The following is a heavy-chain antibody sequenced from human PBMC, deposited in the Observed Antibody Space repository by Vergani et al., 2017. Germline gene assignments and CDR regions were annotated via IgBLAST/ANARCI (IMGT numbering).Heavy chain of an antibody. CDR2: TYYRSKWYN. CDR1: GDSVSSNSAA. Sequence: QVQLQQSGPGLVKPSQTLSLTCAISGDSVSSNSAAWNWIRQSPSRGLEWLGRTYYRSKWYNDYAVSVKSRITINPDTSKNQFSLQLNSVTPEDTAVYYXATVSNYYDSSGYGWFDPWGQGTLVTVSS. D-gene: IGHD3-22*01. J-gene: IGHJ5*02. CDR3: ATVSNYYDSSGYGWFDP. V-gene: IGHV6-1*01.